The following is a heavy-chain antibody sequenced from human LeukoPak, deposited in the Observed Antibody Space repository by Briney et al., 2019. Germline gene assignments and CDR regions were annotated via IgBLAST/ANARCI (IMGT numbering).Heavy chain of an antibody. V-gene: IGHV1-3*03. CDR2: INAGNGNT. Sequence: ASVKVSCKASGGTFSSYAISWVRQAPGQRLEWMGWINAGNGNTKYSQEFQGRVTITRDTSASTAYMELSSLRSEDMAVYYCARLGCGGDCLDYWGQGTLVTVSS. J-gene: IGHJ4*02. CDR1: GGTFSSYA. D-gene: IGHD2-21*02. CDR3: ARLGCGGDCLDY.